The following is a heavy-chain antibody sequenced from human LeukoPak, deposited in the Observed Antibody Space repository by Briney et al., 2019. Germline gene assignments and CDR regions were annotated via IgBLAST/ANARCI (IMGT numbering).Heavy chain of an antibody. Sequence: SETLSLTCAVYGESFDGYYWSWIRQSPGKGLEWIGHINHVGITNHNPSLKSRVTISVDTSKNQFSLKLSSVTAADTAVYYCARETGHYYMDVWGKGTTVTISS. V-gene: IGHV4-34*01. CDR3: ARETGHYYMDV. J-gene: IGHJ6*03. D-gene: IGHD7-27*01. CDR2: INHVGIT. CDR1: GESFDGYY.